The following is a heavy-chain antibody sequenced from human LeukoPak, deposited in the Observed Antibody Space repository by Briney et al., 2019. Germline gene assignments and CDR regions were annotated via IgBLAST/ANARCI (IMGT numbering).Heavy chain of an antibody. D-gene: IGHD3-10*01. Sequence: PSETLSLTCTVSGGSVSSGSYYWSWIRQPPGKGLEWIGYIYYSGSTNYNPSLKSRVTISVDTSKNQFSLKLSSVTAADTAVYYCVRHSDSGSYRTYGFDIWGPGTMVTVSS. J-gene: IGHJ3*02. CDR1: GGSVSSGSYY. CDR2: IYYSGST. V-gene: IGHV4-61*01. CDR3: VRHSDSGSYRTYGFDI.